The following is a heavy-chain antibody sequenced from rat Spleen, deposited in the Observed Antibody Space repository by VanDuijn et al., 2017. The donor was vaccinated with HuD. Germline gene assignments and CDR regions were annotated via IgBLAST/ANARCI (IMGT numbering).Heavy chain of an antibody. D-gene: IGHD1-9*01. V-gene: IGHV2-13*01. CDR3: ARDQGLGYGYNYDYVMDA. CDR1: GFSLISYA. J-gene: IGHJ4*01. Sequence: QVQLKESGPGLVQPSQTLSLTCTVSGFSLISYAVNWVRQPPGKGLEWMGVIWGNGRPNYKSALKSRLSISRDTSKSQVYLKMNSLQTEDTATYYCARDQGLGYGYNYDYVMDAWGQGASVTVSS. CDR2: IWGNGRP.